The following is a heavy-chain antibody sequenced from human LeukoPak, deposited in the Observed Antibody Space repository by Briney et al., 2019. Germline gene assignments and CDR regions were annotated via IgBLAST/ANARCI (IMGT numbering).Heavy chain of an antibody. V-gene: IGHV4-34*01. D-gene: IGHD6-13*01. CDR1: GGSFSGYY. J-gene: IGHJ3*02. CDR3: ARAGTIAAAGRRTRPAPLLGFSDI. CDR2: INHSGST. Sequence: SETLSLTCAVYGGSFSGYYWSWIRQPPGKGLEWIGEINHSGSTNYNPSLKSGVTISVDTSKNQFSLKRSPVPAAHTAVYCCARAGTIAAAGRRTRPAPLLGFSDIWGEGTMVTVSS.